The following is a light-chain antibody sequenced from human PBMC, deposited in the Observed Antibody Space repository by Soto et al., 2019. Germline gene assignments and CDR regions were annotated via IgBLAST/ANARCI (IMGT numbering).Light chain of an antibody. Sequence: DIEVTQSPESLSVSLGERATINCKSSQTVLSNSNENNFLAWYQQKPGQPPKLLIYWASTREFGVPARFSGSGSGTDFTLTISSLQAGDVAVYYCQQYYSSPFTFGPGTKVDIK. V-gene: IGKV4-1*01. J-gene: IGKJ3*01. CDR2: WAS. CDR3: QQYYSSPFT. CDR1: QTVLSNSNENNF.